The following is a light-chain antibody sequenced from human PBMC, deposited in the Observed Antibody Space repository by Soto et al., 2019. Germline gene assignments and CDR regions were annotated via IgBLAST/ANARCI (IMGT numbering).Light chain of an antibody. CDR3: QHYNSYPWT. CDR2: KAS. Sequence: DIQMTKSPSTLSASVGDRVTITCRASQSISSWLAWYQQKPGKAPKLLIYKASSLESGVPSRFSGSGSGTEFTLTISSLQPDDFATYYCQHYNSYPWTFGQGTKVDIK. J-gene: IGKJ1*01. V-gene: IGKV1-5*03. CDR1: QSISSW.